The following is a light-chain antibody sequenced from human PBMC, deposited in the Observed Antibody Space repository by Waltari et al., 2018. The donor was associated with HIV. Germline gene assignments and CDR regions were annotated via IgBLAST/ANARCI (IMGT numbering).Light chain of an antibody. V-gene: IGLV1-44*01. J-gene: IGLJ2*01. CDR1: SSNIGTTT. CDR2: SNY. CDR3: AAWDDSLNGVV. Sequence: QSVLTQPPSASGTPGQRVTIACSGSSSNIGTTTVNWYQQLPGTAPKLLIDSNYQRPSGVPDRFSGSKSGTSASLAISGLQSEDEADYYCAAWDDSLNGVVFGGGTKLTVL.